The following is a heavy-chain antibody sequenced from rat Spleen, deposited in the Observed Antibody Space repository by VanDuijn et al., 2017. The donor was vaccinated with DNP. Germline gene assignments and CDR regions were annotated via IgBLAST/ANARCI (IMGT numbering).Heavy chain of an antibody. D-gene: IGHD1-1*01. CDR3: TTLITFMSG. V-gene: IGHV5-20*01. J-gene: IGHJ4*01. Sequence: EVHLVGSGGGLVQPGRSLKISCAASGFAFSDYDMAWVRQAPTKGLEWVAALNSDGVVTYYRASVRGRFTVSRDNRKSSLYLQMDSLRSEDTATYYCTTLITFMSGWSQGTSVTVSS. CDR1: GFAFSDYD. CDR2: LNSDGVVT.